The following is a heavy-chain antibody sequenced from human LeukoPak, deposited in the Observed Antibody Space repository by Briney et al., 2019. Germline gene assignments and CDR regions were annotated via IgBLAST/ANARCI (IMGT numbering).Heavy chain of an antibody. Sequence: SETLSLTCAVYGGSFSGYYWSWIRQPPGKGLEWIGEINHSGSTNYNPSLKSRVTISVDTSKNQFSLKLSSVTAADTAVYYCARFKVNSYDSSGDAFDIWGQGTMVTVSS. CDR3: ARFKVNSYDSSGDAFDI. CDR1: GGSFSGYY. D-gene: IGHD3-22*01. V-gene: IGHV4-34*01. J-gene: IGHJ3*02. CDR2: INHSGST.